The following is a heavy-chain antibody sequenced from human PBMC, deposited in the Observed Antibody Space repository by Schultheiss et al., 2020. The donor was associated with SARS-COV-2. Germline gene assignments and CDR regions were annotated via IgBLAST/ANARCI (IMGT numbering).Heavy chain of an antibody. CDR2: ISYDGSNK. CDR1: GFAFSHYG. D-gene: IGHD1-14*01. CDR3: ARDNPVTQEPLDY. J-gene: IGHJ4*02. V-gene: IGHV3-30*03. Sequence: GESLKISCAASGFAFSHYGMHWVRQAPGKGLEWVAVISYDGSNKYYADSVKGRFTISRDNSKNTLYLQMNSLRAEDTAVYYCARDNPVTQEPLDYWGQGTLVTVSS.